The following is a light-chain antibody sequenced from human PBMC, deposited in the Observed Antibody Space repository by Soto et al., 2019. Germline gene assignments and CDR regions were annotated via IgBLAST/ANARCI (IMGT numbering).Light chain of an antibody. CDR1: SRDIGGYNS. CDR2: GVS. V-gene: IGLV2-8*01. Sequence: SVLTQPPSASGSPGQALTISCTGTSRDIGGYNSVSWYRQHPGKAPQLIIFGVSHRPSGVPDRFAGAKSGNTASLTVSGLQADDEADYFCCSFAGDNTYVFGSGTKVTVL. CDR3: CSFAGDNTYV. J-gene: IGLJ1*01.